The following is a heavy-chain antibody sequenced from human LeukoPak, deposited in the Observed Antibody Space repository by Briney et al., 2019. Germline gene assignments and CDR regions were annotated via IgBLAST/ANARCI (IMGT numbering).Heavy chain of an antibody. CDR2: IYYSGST. CDR1: GGSISSYY. Sequence: SETLSLTCTVSGGSISSYYWSWIRQPPGKGLEWIGYIYYSGSTNYNPSLKSRVTISVDTSKNQFSLKLSSVTAADTAVYYCARYTYCSSTSCYPFDYWGQGTLVTVSS. V-gene: IGHV4-59*01. CDR3: ARYTYCSSTSCYPFDY. D-gene: IGHD2-2*01. J-gene: IGHJ4*02.